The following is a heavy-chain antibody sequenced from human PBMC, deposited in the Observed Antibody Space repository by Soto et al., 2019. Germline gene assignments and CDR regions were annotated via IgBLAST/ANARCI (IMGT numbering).Heavy chain of an antibody. Sequence: GGSLRLSCATSGFPFSDHYMSWIRQAPGKGLEWLSHISPKSTYRNYADSVKGRFTISRDNTKSSLFLQMNSLGVEDTAVYYCARGGGGGLFEHWGQGVLVTVSS. CDR2: ISPKSTYR. CDR1: GFPFSDHY. J-gene: IGHJ4*02. V-gene: IGHV3-11*06. CDR3: ARGGGGGLFEH. D-gene: IGHD2-21*01.